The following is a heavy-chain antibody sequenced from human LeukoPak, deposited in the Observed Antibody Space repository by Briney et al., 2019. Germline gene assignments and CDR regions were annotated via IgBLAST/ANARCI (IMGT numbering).Heavy chain of an antibody. CDR3: ARDRYDSSGSTPGPDY. J-gene: IGHJ4*02. D-gene: IGHD3-22*01. CDR2: ISYDGSNK. V-gene: IGHV3-30*01. CDR1: GFTFSSYA. Sequence: PGRSLRLSCAASGFTFSSYAMHWVHQAPGKGLEWVAVISYDGSNKYYADSVKGRFTISRDNSKNTLYLQMNSLRAEDTAVYYCARDRYDSSGSTPGPDYWGQGTLVTVSS.